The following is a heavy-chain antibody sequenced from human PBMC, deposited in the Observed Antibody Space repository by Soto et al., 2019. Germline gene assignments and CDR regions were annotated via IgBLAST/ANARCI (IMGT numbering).Heavy chain of an antibody. CDR3: ARDGDTSGYYYFDY. CDR2: INYSGST. V-gene: IGHV4-59*01. J-gene: IGHJ4*01. Sequence: WTWMRQPTGKGLEWIGYINYSGSTSYNPSLKGRVAISVDTSKKQFSLKVSSVTAADTAVYYCARDGDTSGYYYFDYWGHGTLVTVSS. D-gene: IGHD3-22*01.